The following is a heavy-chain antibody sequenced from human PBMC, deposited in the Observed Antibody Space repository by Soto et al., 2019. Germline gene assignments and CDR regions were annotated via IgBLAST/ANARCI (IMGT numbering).Heavy chain of an antibody. J-gene: IGHJ6*02. D-gene: IGHD2-15*01. Sequence: GGSLRLSCAASGFTFTNYAMNWVRQAPGKGLEWVSVISGSGESTYYADSVKGRFTISRDNSKNTLYLQMNSLRAEDTAVYFCAKDFGDIVVVVLAPYGMDVWGLGTTVTVSS. V-gene: IGHV3-23*01. CDR1: GFTFTNYA. CDR3: AKDFGDIVVVVLAPYGMDV. CDR2: ISGSGEST.